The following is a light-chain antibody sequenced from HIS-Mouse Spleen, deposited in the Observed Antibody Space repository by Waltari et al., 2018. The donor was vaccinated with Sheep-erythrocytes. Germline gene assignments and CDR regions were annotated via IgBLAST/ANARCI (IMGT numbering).Light chain of an antibody. CDR2: KSS. V-gene: IGKV1-5*03. Sequence: DIQITQSPSTVSAPVGDRVTITSRASQSISSCLAWYQQKPGKAPKLLIYKSSSLESGVPSRFSGSGAGTEFTLTISSLQPDDFATYYCQQYNSYPLTFGGGTKVEIK. J-gene: IGKJ4*01. CDR1: QSISSC. CDR3: QQYNSYPLT.